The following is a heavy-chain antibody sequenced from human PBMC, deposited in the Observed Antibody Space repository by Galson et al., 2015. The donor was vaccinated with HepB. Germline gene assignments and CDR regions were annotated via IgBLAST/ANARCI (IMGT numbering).Heavy chain of an antibody. D-gene: IGHD1-1*01. CDR3: ARDAGQDTGWIDH. CDR2: LWHDGGDK. CDR1: GFHFSSYG. J-gene: IGHJ5*02. Sequence: SLRLSCAASGFHFSSYGMHWVRQAPGKGLEWVAVLWHDGGDKYYADSVRGRFTISRDNSKDTVYLQMSSLTAEDTAVYYCARDAGQDTGWIDHWGQGAPVVVSS. V-gene: IGHV3-33*01.